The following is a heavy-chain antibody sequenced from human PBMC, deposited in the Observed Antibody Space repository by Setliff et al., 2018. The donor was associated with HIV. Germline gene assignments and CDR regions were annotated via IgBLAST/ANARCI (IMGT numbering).Heavy chain of an antibody. CDR2: IYYSGST. V-gene: IGHV4-31*03. CDR3: ARGGYLHWFDP. CDR1: GGSISSGGYY. J-gene: IGHJ5*02. Sequence: ASETLSLTCTVSGGSISSGGYYWSWIRQHPGKGLEWIGYIYYSGSTYYNPSLKSRVTISVDTSKNQFSLKLSSVTAAATAVYYCARGGYLHWFDPWGQGTLVTVSS. D-gene: IGHD6-19*01.